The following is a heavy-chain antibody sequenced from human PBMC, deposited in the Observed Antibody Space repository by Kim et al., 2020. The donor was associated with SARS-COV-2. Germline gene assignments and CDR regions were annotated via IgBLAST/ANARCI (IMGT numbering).Heavy chain of an antibody. D-gene: IGHD1-26*01. CDR3: ASRRYTGTYYYFDY. CDR2: INSDGGTT. V-gene: IGHV3-74*01. J-gene: IGHJ4*02. CDR1: GFTFSSYW. Sequence: GGSLGLSCAASGFTFSSYWMHWVRQAPGKGLVWVSRINSDGGTTSYADSVKGRFTISRDNAKSTLYLQMNSLRAEDTAVYYCASRRYTGTYYYFDYWGQGTLVTVSS.